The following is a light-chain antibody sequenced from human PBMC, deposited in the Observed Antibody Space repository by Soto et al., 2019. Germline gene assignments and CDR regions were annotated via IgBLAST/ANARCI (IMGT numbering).Light chain of an antibody. Sequence: AIQMTQTPSFLSASVGDRGTITCRSIQDIRNVLGSYKTTPGKARQLLIYAASSLQPWVPSRFSGRGPATDFTLTIPGLQPEDFATYYCLQDYTCPYTFGQGTKVDTK. V-gene: IGKV1-6*02. CDR3: LQDYTCPYT. CDR1: QDIRNV. CDR2: AAS. J-gene: IGKJ2*01.